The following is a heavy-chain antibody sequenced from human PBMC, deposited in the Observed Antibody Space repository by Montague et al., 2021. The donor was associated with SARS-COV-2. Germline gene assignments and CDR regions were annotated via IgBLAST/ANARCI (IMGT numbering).Heavy chain of an antibody. CDR2: IYYSGST. V-gene: IGHV4-59*13. CDR3: ARGERGAWYNHYFDY. CDR1: GDCIRIYY. J-gene: IGHJ4*02. Sequence: SETLSLTCTVSGDCIRIYYWSWIRQHPGKGLAWIGHIYYSGSTNYNPSLKSRVTISVDTPKNQFSLKLMSVTAADTAVYYCARGERGAWYNHYFDYWGQGAPVTVSS. D-gene: IGHD6-19*01.